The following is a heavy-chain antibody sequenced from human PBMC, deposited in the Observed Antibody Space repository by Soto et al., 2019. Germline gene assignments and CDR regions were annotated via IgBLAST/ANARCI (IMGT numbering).Heavy chain of an antibody. Sequence: QVQLQESGPGLVKPSEALSLTCTVSGGSISSYYWSWIRQPPGKGLEWIGYIYYSGTTNYNPSLKSRVTISVDTSNNQFSLRLSSVTAADTAVYYCAKHKARDGQGWFDPWGQGTLVTVSS. CDR2: IYYSGTT. CDR3: AKHKARDGQGWFDP. J-gene: IGHJ5*02. V-gene: IGHV4-59*08. D-gene: IGHD4-17*01. CDR1: GGSISSYY.